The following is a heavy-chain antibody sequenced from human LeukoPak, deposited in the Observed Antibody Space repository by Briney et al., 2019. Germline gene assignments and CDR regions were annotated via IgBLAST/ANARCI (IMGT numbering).Heavy chain of an antibody. CDR1: GFTFSNYA. J-gene: IGHJ5*02. V-gene: IGHV3-23*01. Sequence: GRSLRLSCAASGFTFSNYAMTWVRQAPGKGLEWVSAISGGGGYTSTYYADSVKGRFTISRDNSKNTLYLQMNSLRAEDTAVYYCSGSFSWGQGTLVTVSS. D-gene: IGHD1-26*01. CDR2: ISGGGGYTST. CDR3: SGSFS.